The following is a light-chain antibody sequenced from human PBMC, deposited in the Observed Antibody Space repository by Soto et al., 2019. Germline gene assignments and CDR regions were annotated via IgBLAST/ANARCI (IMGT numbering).Light chain of an antibody. V-gene: IGLV1-47*01. CDR3: AAWDATLSGRGV. Sequence: QLVLTQPPSASGTPGQRVTISCSGSSSNIGTNYVYWYQQLPGTAPKLLIYRNNQRPSGVPDRFSGSKSGTSASLAISGLRSEDEADYYCAAWDATLSGRGVFGGGTKLTVL. J-gene: IGLJ2*01. CDR1: SSNIGTNY. CDR2: RNN.